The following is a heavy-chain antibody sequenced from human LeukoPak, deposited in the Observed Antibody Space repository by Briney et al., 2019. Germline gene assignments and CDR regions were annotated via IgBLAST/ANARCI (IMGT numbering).Heavy chain of an antibody. J-gene: IGHJ5*02. CDR2: IYYSGNT. D-gene: IGHD6-6*01. CDR3: ARGGRIAARNWFDP. CDR1: GGSISTDY. Sequence: SETLSLTCTVSGGSISTDYWSWIRQPPGRGLEWIGYIYYSGNTDYDPSLKSRVTISVDTSKNQFSLKLSSVTAADTAVYYCARGGRIAARNWFDPWGQGTLVTVSS. V-gene: IGHV4-59*01.